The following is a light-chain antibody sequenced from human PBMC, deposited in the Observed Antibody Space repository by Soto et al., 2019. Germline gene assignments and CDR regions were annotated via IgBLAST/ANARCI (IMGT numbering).Light chain of an antibody. V-gene: IGKV3-20*01. J-gene: IGKJ4*01. CDR1: QSVSNSY. CDR3: QQYSSSPLT. Sequence: EILLTQSPGTLSLSPGERATLSCRASQSVSNSYLAWYQQKPGQAPRLLIYGASSRATGTPDRFSVSGSGTDFTLTISRLEPEDFAVYYCQQYSSSPLTFGGGTKVEIK. CDR2: GAS.